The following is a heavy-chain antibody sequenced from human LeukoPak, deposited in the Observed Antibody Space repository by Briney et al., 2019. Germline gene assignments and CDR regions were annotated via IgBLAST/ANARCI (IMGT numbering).Heavy chain of an antibody. CDR2: ISAYNGNT. CDR1: GYTFTSYG. CDR3: ARDTALCSGGSCHFYYYYYGMDV. J-gene: IGHJ6*02. D-gene: IGHD2-15*01. Sequence: ASVKVSCKASGYTFTSYGISWVRQAPGQGLEWMGWISAYNGNTNYAQKLQGRVTITTDTSTSTAYLELRSLRSDDTAVYYCARDTALCSGGSCHFYYYYYGMDVWGQGTTVTVS. V-gene: IGHV1-18*01.